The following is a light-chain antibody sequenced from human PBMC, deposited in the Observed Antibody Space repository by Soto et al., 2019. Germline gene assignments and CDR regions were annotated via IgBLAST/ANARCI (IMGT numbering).Light chain of an antibody. Sequence: QSALTQPASVSGSPGQSSTISCTGTSSDVGGYNYVSWYQQHPGKAPKLMIYDVSNRPSGVSNRFSGSKSGNTASLTISGLQAEDEAEYYCSSYTSSSTYVVFGGGTKLTVL. CDR2: DVS. V-gene: IGLV2-14*01. CDR1: SSDVGGYNY. CDR3: SSYTSSSTYVV. J-gene: IGLJ2*01.